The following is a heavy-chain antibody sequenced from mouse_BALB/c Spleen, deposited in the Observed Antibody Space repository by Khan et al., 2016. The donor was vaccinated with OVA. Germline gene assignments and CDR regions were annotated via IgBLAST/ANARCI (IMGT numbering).Heavy chain of an antibody. D-gene: IGHD3-3*01. CDR3: ARGRAY. Sequence: EVKLLESGPGLVKPSQSLSLTCTVTGYSVTSDYAWNWIRQFPGNKLEWMGYINYSGSTSYTPSLKSRTSITRDTSKNQFFLQLSSVTTEDTATYCCARGRAYWGQGTLVTVSA. V-gene: IGHV3-2*02. CDR2: INYSGST. J-gene: IGHJ3*01. CDR1: GYSVTSDYA.